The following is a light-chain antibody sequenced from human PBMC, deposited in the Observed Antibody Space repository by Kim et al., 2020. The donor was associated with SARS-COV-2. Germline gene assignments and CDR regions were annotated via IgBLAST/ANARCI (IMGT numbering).Light chain of an antibody. CDR3: CSYAGSYVV. Sequence: PGQSVTISCTGTSSNVGGYNYISWYQDHPGKAPKLMIYDVTKRPSGVPDRFSGSKSGNTASLTISGLRAEDEADYYCCSYAGSYVVFGGGTQLTVL. J-gene: IGLJ2*01. CDR1: SSNVGGYNY. V-gene: IGLV2-11*01. CDR2: DVT.